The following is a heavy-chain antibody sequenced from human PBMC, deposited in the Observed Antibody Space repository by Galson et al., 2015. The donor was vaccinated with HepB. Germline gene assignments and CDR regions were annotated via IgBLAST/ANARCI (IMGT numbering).Heavy chain of an antibody. J-gene: IGHJ4*02. CDR3: ARGNGYYGNDY. V-gene: IGHV3-74*01. CDR2: INRDGSIT. CDR1: GFTFSNYW. D-gene: IGHD3-22*01. Sequence: SLRLSCAASGFTFSNYWIHWVRQVPGKGLVWVSLINRDGSITKYADSVEGRFTISRDNAKSTLYLQMNSLRAEDTAVYYCARGNGYYGNDYWGQGTLVTVSS.